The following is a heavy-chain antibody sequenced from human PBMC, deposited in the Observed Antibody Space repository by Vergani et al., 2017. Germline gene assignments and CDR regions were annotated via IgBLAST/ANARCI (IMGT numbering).Heavy chain of an antibody. Sequence: QVQLQELGPGLVKPSETLSLTCTVSGYSISSGYYWGWIRQPPGKGLEWIGSIYHSGSTYYNPSLKSRVTISVDTSKNQFSLKLSSVTAADTAVYYCARGGRDGDYETFDYWGQGTLVTVSS. V-gene: IGHV4-38-2*02. CDR1: GYSISSGYY. CDR2: IYHSGST. J-gene: IGHJ4*02. D-gene: IGHD4-17*01. CDR3: ARGGRDGDYETFDY.